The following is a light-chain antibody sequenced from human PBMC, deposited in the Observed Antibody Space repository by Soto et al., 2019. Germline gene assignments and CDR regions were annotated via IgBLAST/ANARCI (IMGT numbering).Light chain of an antibody. CDR3: QQYGGSPNT. V-gene: IGKV3-20*01. J-gene: IGKJ2*01. Sequence: EIGVTQSPGTLSLSPGERATLSCRASQSVSNNFLAWYQQKPGQAPRLLIYGASNRATGIPDRFSGSGSGTDFTLTIHRLEPEDFAVYYCQQYGGSPNTFGQGTRLEIQ. CDR1: QSVSNNF. CDR2: GAS.